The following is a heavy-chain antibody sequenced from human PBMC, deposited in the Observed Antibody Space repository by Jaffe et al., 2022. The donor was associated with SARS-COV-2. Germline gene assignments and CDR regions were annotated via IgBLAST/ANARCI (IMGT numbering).Heavy chain of an antibody. D-gene: IGHD3-3*01. CDR3: AKDSQGFLEWFWGYFDY. CDR1: GFTFSSYA. CDR2: ISGSGGST. J-gene: IGHJ4*02. Sequence: EVQLLESGGGLVQPGGSLRLSCAASGFTFSSYAMSWVRQAPGKGLEWVSAISGSGGSTYYADSVKGRFTISRDNSKNTLYLQMNSLRAEDTAVYYCAKDSQGFLEWFWGYFDYWGQGTLVTVSS. V-gene: IGHV3-23*01.